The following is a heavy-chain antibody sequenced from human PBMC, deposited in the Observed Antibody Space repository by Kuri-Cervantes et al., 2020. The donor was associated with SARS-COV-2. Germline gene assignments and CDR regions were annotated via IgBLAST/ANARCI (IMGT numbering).Heavy chain of an antibody. Sequence: SETLSLTCTVSGGSISSGSYYWGWIRQPPGKGLEWIGSIYYSGSTYYNPSLKSRVTISVDTSKNQFSLKLSSVTAADTAVYYCARGLDFWSGYPSYYYYGMDVWGQGTTVTVSS. CDR2: IYYSGST. V-gene: IGHV4-39*01. J-gene: IGHJ6*02. CDR1: GGSISSGSYY. D-gene: IGHD3-3*01. CDR3: ARGLDFWSGYPSYYYYGMDV.